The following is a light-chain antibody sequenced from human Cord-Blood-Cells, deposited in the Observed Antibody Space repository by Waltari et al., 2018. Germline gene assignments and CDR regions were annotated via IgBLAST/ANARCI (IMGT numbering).Light chain of an antibody. CDR1: SSDVGGYNY. J-gene: IGLJ1*01. Sequence: QSALTQPASVSGSPGQSIPISCTGTSSDVGGYNYVSWYQQHTGKAPKLMIYDVSNRPSGVSNRFSGSKSGNTASLTISGLQAEDEADYYCSSYTSSSTPYVFGTGTKVTVL. CDR3: SSYTSSSTPYV. CDR2: DVS. V-gene: IGLV2-14*01.